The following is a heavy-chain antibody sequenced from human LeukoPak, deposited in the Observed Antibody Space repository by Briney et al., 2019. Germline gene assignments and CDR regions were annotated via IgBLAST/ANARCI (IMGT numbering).Heavy chain of an antibody. CDR3: ARGRLRLGELSEDRRSYYYYYYYMDV. D-gene: IGHD3-16*02. V-gene: IGHV4-59*01. CDR1: GGSISSYY. J-gene: IGHJ6*03. CDR2: IYYSGST. Sequence: PSETLSLTCTVSGGSISSYYWSWIRQPPGKGLEWIGYIYYSGSTNYNPSLKSRVTISVDTSKNQFSLKLSSVTAADTAVYYCARGRLRLGELSEDRRSYYYYYYYMDVWGKGTTVTVSS.